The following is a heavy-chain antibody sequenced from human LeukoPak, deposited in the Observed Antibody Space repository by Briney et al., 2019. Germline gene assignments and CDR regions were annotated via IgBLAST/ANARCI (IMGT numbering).Heavy chain of an antibody. J-gene: IGHJ3*02. Sequence: GGSLRLSCAASGFTVSSNYMSWVRQAPGKGLEWVSVIYSGGSTYYADSVKGRFTISRDNSKNTLYLQMNSLRAEDTAVYYCARSYGDYVWNAFDIWGQGTMVTVSS. D-gene: IGHD4-17*01. CDR2: IYSGGST. CDR1: GFTVSSNY. CDR3: ARSYGDYVWNAFDI. V-gene: IGHV3-53*01.